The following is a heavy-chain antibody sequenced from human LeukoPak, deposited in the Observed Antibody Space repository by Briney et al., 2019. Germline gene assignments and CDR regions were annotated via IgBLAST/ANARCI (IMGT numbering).Heavy chain of an antibody. V-gene: IGHV3-9*01. CDR1: GFTFDDYA. CDR2: INWNSGSI. CDR3: ARDYYGSPTH. J-gene: IGHJ4*02. Sequence: GGSLRLSCAASGFTFDDYAMHWVRQAPGKGLEWVSGINWNSGSIGYADSVKGRFTISRDNAKNSLFLQMNSLRAEDTAVYYCARDYYGSPTHWGQGTLVTVSS. D-gene: IGHD3-10*01.